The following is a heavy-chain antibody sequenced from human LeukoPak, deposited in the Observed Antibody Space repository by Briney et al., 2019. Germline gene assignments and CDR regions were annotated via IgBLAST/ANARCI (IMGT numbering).Heavy chain of an antibody. CDR3: ARDGRRDSSGYDGGDY. D-gene: IGHD3-22*01. V-gene: IGHV3-21*04. J-gene: IGHJ4*02. CDR1: GFIFRTYT. Sequence: GGSLRLSCAASGFIFRTYTMTWVRQAPGKGLEWVSSITGDCKYITYADSVKGRFTISRDNAKNSLYLQMNSLRAEDTAVYYCARDGRRDSSGYDGGDYWGQGTLVTVSS. CDR2: ITGDCKYI.